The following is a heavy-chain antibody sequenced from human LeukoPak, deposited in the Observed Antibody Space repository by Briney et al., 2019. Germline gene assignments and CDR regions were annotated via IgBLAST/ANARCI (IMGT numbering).Heavy chain of an antibody. D-gene: IGHD2-15*01. J-gene: IGHJ6*02. CDR2: IYYSGST. V-gene: IGHV4-59*01. CDR1: GGSISSYY. CDR3: ARDIPPVAATPSYYYGMDV. Sequence: PSETLSLTCTVSGGSISSYYWGWIRQPPGKGLEWIGYIYYSGSTNYNPSLKSRVTISVDTSKNQFSLKLSSVTAADTAVYYCARDIPPVAATPSYYYGMDVWGQGTTVTVSS.